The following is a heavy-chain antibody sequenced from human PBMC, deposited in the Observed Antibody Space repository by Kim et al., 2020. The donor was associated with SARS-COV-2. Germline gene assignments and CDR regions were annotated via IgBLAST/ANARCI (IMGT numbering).Heavy chain of an antibody. J-gene: IGHJ4*02. CDR3: ARVPGYSSNSFDY. V-gene: IGHV3-11*05. Sequence: GGSLRLSCAASGFTFSDYYMSWIRQAPGKGLEWVSYISSSSSYTNYADSVKGRFTISRDTAKNSLYLQMNSLRAEDTAVYYCARVPGYSSNSFDYWGQGTLVTVSS. CDR2: ISSSSSYT. CDR1: GFTFSDYY. D-gene: IGHD6-13*01.